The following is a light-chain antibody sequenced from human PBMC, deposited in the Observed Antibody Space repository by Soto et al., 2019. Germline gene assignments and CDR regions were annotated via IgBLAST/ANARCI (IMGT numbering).Light chain of an antibody. CDR1: QSISSY. CDR3: QQSYSNPRT. CDR2: AAT. V-gene: IGKV1-39*01. Sequence: DVQMTQSPSTLCASVGDRVTITCRASQSISSYLNWYQHKPGKAPNLLIYAATTLQSGVPSRFSGSGSGTDFTLTIGSLQPEDFATYYCQQSYSNPRTFGQGTKVDIK. J-gene: IGKJ1*01.